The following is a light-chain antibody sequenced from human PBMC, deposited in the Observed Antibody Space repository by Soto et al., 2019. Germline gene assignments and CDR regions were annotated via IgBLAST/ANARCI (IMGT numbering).Light chain of an antibody. CDR1: HIVSINY. Sequence: ETVLTQSPGSLSLSPGERATLSCRASHIVSINYLAWYQQRPGQAPRLLIYGASDRATGIPDRFTGSGSGTDFTLTISRLEPEDFAVYYCQQYGNSPQTFGQGTKVDI. CDR2: GAS. J-gene: IGKJ1*01. CDR3: QQYGNSPQT. V-gene: IGKV3-20*01.